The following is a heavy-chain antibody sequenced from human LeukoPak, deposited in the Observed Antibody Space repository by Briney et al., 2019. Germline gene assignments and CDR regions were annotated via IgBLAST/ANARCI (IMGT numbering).Heavy chain of an antibody. CDR1: GFTFSSYA. D-gene: IGHD6-19*01. V-gene: IGHV3-23*01. CDR3: AKDPWSGPASPSIAVTYYFDY. CDR2: ISGSGGST. Sequence: GGSLRLSCAASGFTFSSYAMSWVRQAPGKRLEWVSAISGSGGSTYYADSVKGRFTISRDNSKNTLYLQMNSLRAEDTAVYYCAKDPWSGPASPSIAVTYYFDYWGQGTLVTVSS. J-gene: IGHJ4*02.